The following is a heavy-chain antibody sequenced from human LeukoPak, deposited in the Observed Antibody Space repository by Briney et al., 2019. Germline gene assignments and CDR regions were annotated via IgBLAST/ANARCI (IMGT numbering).Heavy chain of an antibody. Sequence: SVKVSCKASGGTFSSYAISWVRQAPGQGLEWMGGIIPIFGTANYAQKFQGRVTITADESTSTAYMELSSLRSEDTAVYYRARGYSSSWYVGPAEYFQHWGQGTLVTVSS. CDR3: ARGYSSSWYVGPAEYFQH. CDR1: GGTFSSYA. V-gene: IGHV1-69*01. D-gene: IGHD6-13*01. J-gene: IGHJ1*01. CDR2: IIPIFGTA.